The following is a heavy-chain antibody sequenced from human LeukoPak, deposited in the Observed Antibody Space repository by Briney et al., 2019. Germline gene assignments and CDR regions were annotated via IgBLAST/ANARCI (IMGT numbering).Heavy chain of an antibody. CDR1: GFAFSSYW. V-gene: IGHV3-7*03. CDR2: IKQDGSEK. Sequence: PGGSLRLSCAASGFAFSSYWMSWVRQAPGKGLEWVANIKQDGSEKYYVDSVKGRFTISRDNAKNSLYLQMNSLRAEDTAVYYCANHLSELEEYYDILTGYEYWGQGTLVTVSS. D-gene: IGHD3-9*01. J-gene: IGHJ4*02. CDR3: ANHLSELEEYYDILTGYEY.